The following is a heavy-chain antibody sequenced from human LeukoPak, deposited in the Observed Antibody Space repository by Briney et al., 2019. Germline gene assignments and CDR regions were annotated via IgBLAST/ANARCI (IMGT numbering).Heavy chain of an antibody. V-gene: IGHV3-7*01. Sequence: PGGSLRLSCGASGFTFRDYWMSWVRQAPGKGLEWVANIQSDGNEKNYIDSVQGRFTISRDNAKTSLYLQMNSLRAEDTAVYYCAREQRRLRHWGQGTLVTVSS. D-gene: IGHD6-25*01. CDR2: IQSDGNEK. CDR3: AREQRRLRH. J-gene: IGHJ1*01. CDR1: GFTFRDYW.